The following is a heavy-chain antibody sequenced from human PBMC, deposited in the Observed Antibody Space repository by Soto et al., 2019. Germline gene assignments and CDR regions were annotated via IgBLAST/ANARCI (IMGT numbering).Heavy chain of an antibody. J-gene: IGHJ5*02. CDR1: GGSISSYY. D-gene: IGHD1-1*01. CDR2: IYYSGST. Sequence: PSETLSLTCTVSGGSISSYYWSWIRQPPGKGLEWIGYIYYSGSTNYNPSLKSRVTISVDTSKNQFSLKLSSVTAADTAVYYCAREKLEAAYNWFDPWGQGTLVTVPQ. CDR3: AREKLEAAYNWFDP. V-gene: IGHV4-59*01.